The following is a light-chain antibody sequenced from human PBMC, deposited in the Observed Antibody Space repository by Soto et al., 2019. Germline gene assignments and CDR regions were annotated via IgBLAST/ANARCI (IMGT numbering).Light chain of an antibody. CDR3: SSYTSGSSHYV. V-gene: IGLV2-14*01. Sequence: QSALALPASVSGTPGQSITISFTGTSSNVGAYYSVSWYQHHPGKAPKLIIYGVTNRPSGVSNRFSGSKSGNTASLTISGLQAEDEADYHCSSYTSGSSHYVFGTGSKVTVL. CDR2: GVT. CDR1: SSNVGAYYS. J-gene: IGLJ1*01.